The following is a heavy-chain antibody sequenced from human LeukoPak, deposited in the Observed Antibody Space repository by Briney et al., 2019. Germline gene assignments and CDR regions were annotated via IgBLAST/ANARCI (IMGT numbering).Heavy chain of an antibody. CDR2: IYYTGST. D-gene: IGHD6-13*01. V-gene: IGHV4-59*01. CDR1: GDSISSYY. Sequence: SETLSLTCIVSGDSISSYYWSWIRQPPGKGLEWIGYIYYTGSTDYNPSLKSRVAISVDTSKNQFSLKLSSVTAADTAVYYCARGSKAAPGTFDYWGQGTLVTVSS. CDR3: ARGSKAAPGTFDY. J-gene: IGHJ4*02.